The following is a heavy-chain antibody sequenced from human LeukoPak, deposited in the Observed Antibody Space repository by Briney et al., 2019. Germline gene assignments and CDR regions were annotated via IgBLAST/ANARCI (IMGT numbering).Heavy chain of an antibody. Sequence: ASVKVSCKASRGTFSSYAISWVRQAPGQGLEWMGGIIPIFGTANYAQKFQGRVTITADESTSTAYMELSSLRSEDTAVYYCARDQFPREWYFDLWGRGTLVTVSS. CDR1: RGTFSSYA. V-gene: IGHV1-69*13. J-gene: IGHJ2*01. D-gene: IGHD1-26*01. CDR3: ARDQFPREWYFDL. CDR2: IIPIFGTA.